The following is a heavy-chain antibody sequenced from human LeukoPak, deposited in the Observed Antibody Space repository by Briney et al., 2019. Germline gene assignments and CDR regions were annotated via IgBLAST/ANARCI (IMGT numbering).Heavy chain of an antibody. CDR2: ISYDGSNK. J-gene: IGHJ3*02. Sequence: GRSLRLSCAASGFTFSSYAMHWVRQAPGKGLEWVAVISYDGSNKYYADSVKGRFTISRDNAKNSLYLQMNSLRAEDTAVYYCTGVHIVVVTAILDAFDIWGQGTMVTVSS. CDR3: TGVHIVVVTAILDAFDI. V-gene: IGHV3-30-3*01. CDR1: GFTFSSYA. D-gene: IGHD2-21*02.